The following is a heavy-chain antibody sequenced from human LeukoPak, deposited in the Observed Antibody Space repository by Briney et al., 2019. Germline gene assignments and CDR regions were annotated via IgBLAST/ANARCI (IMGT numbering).Heavy chain of an antibody. D-gene: IGHD2-2*01. J-gene: IGHJ5*02. CDR2: INPNSGGT. Sequence: VASVKVSCKASGYTFTGYYMHWVRQAPGQGLGWMGWINPNSGGTNYAQKFQGRVTMTRDTSISTAYMELSRLRSDDTAVYYCAREREGCSSTSCFNWFDPWGQGTLVTVSS. CDR1: GYTFTGYY. CDR3: AREREGCSSTSCFNWFDP. V-gene: IGHV1-2*02.